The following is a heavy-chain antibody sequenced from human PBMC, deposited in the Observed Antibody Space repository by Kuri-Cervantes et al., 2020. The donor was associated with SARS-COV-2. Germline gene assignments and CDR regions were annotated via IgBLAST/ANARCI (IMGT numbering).Heavy chain of an antibody. D-gene: IGHD4-23*01. CDR1: GFSVRSNY. J-gene: IGHJ4*02. V-gene: IGHV3-53*01. Sequence: GESLKISCAASGFSVRSNYMSWVRQAPGKGLEWVSSIYSSGSTYYADSVKGRFTSSRENYKNTVYLQLNSLRVEDTAVYYCARSTVGFDSWGQGTLVTGYS. CDR3: ARSTVGFDS. CDR2: IYSSGST.